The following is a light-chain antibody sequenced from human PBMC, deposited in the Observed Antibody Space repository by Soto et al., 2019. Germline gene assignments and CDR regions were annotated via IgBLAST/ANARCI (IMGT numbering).Light chain of an antibody. J-gene: IGKJ1*01. CDR2: GAS. CDR1: QSINAH. CDR3: QQYNTWLWT. V-gene: IGKV3-15*01. Sequence: EVVMPQSPATLSVSPGARVTLSCRASQSINAHLAWYQQKPGQAPRLLIHGASTRATGIPARFSGSGFGTEFILTISSLQSEDFAVYYCQQYNTWLWTFGQGTKVEIQ.